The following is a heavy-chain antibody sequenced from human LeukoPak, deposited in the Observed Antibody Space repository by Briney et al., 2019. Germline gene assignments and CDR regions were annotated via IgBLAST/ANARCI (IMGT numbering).Heavy chain of an antibody. V-gene: IGHV3-74*01. Sequence: GGSLRLSCAASGFTFSSYWMHWVRQAPGKGLVGVSRINSDGRSTNYADSVKGRFTISRDNAANTLFLQMSSLRAEDTAVYYCAREKDDHGDPGPLDAWGQGDLVTVSS. CDR1: GFTFSSYW. CDR3: AREKDDHGDPGPLDA. J-gene: IGHJ5*02. CDR2: INSDGRST. D-gene: IGHD4-17*01.